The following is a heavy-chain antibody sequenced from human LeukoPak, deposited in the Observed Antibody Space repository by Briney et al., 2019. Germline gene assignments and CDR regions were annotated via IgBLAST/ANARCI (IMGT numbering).Heavy chain of an antibody. Sequence: GGSLRLSCAASGFTFSSYSMNWVRQAPGKGVEWVSSISSSSSYIYYADSVKGRFTISRDNAKNSLYLQMNSLRAEDTAVYYCARDQSGAFDYWGQGTLVTVSS. CDR3: ARDQSGAFDY. J-gene: IGHJ4*02. V-gene: IGHV3-21*01. CDR1: GFTFSSYS. CDR2: ISSSSSYI.